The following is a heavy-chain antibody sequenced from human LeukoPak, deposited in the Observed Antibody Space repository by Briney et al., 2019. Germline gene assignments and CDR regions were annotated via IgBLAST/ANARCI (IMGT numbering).Heavy chain of an antibody. D-gene: IGHD3/OR15-3a*01. CDR3: ARDHWADYYDSDWYFDL. V-gene: IGHV3-7*01. CDR1: GVTFTKFW. CDR2: IQEDGKKE. Sequence: GGSLRLSCEASGVTFTKFWMSWVRQAPGKGLEWLANIQEDGKKENYVDSVRGRFTISRDNAKNSIYLQMNSLRVEDTAVYYCARDHWADYYDSDWYFDLWGRGTLVTVSS. J-gene: IGHJ2*01.